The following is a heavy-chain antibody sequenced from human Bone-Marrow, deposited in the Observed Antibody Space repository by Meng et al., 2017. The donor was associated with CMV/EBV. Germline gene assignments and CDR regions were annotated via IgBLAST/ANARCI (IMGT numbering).Heavy chain of an antibody. CDR1: GGSFSGYY. CDR3: ARGFSWYYDFWSGYYTLFDY. D-gene: IGHD3-3*01. Sequence: SETLSLTCAVYGGSFSGYYWSWIRQPPGKGLEWIGEINHSGSTNYSPSPSLKSRVTISVDTSKNQFSLKLSSVTAADTAVYYCARGFSWYYDFWSGYYTLFDYWDQGTLVTVYS. CDR2: INHSGST. V-gene: IGHV4-34*01. J-gene: IGHJ4*02.